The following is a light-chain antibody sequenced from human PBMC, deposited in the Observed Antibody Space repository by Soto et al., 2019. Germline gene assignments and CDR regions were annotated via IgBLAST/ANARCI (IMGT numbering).Light chain of an antibody. CDR1: SGSIASNY. CDR3: QSYDSNTAV. V-gene: IGLV6-57*03. Sequence: NFMLTQPRSVSESPGKTVIISCTRSSGSIASNYVQWYQQRPGSAPTTVIYEDNHRPSGVPDRFSGSIDTSSNSASLSISGLKTEDGADYYCQSYDSNTAVFGGGTKVTVL. CDR2: EDN. J-gene: IGLJ3*02.